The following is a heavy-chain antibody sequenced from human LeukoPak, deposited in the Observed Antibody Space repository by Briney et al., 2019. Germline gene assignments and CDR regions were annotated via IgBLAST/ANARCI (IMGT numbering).Heavy chain of an antibody. D-gene: IGHD6-13*01. CDR1: GFTVSSNY. CDR3: AKGRMVAAAPNGFDI. CDR2: IYSGGST. V-gene: IGHV3-66*01. Sequence: GGSLRLSCAASGFTVSSNYMSWVRQAPGKGLEWVSVIYSGGSTYYADSVKGRFTISRDNSKNTLYLRLNSLRAEDTAVYYCAKGRMVAAAPNGFDIWGQGTMVTVSS. J-gene: IGHJ3*02.